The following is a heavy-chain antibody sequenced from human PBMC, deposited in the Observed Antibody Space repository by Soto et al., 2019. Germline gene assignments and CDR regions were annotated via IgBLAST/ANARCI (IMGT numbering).Heavy chain of an antibody. D-gene: IGHD1-1*01. CDR3: ARDLVQLERLYYFAC. Sequence: GSVQVSCTASGCTLTGSYMHWVRPATGQGLEWMGGLNPNSGGTNYAQKFQGRVTMTRDTSISTAYLELSWLRSDDTAVYYCARDLVQLERLYYFACFARRTLFPVFS. V-gene: IGHV1-2*02. CDR1: GCTLTGSY. J-gene: IGHJ4*02. CDR2: LNPNSGGT.